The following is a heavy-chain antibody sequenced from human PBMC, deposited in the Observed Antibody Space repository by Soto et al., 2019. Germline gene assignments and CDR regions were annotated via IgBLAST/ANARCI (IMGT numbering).Heavy chain of an antibody. J-gene: IGHJ3*02. D-gene: IGHD6-13*01. CDR2: IYSGGST. CDR3: AIHSSSWSEGAFDI. Sequence: PGGSLRLSCAASGFTVSSNYMSWVRQAPGKGLEWVSVIYSGGSTYYADSVKGRFTISRHNSKNTLYLQMNSLRAEDTAVYYCAIHSSSWSEGAFDIWGQGTMVTVSS. V-gene: IGHV3-53*04. CDR1: GFTVSSNY.